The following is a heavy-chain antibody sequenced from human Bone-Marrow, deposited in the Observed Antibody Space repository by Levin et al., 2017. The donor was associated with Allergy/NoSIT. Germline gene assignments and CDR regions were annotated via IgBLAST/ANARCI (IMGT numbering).Heavy chain of an antibody. J-gene: IGHJ4*02. CDR3: ARDFTGGIVVVPAAPRFDY. D-gene: IGHD2-2*01. CDR1: GYTFTSYG. CDR2: ISAYNGNT. Sequence: ASVKVSCKASGYTFTSYGISWVRQAPGQGLEWMGWISAYNGNTNYAQKLQGRVTMTTDTSTSTAYMELRSLRSDDTAVYYCARDFTGGIVVVPAAPRFDYWGQGTLVTVSS. V-gene: IGHV1-18*01.